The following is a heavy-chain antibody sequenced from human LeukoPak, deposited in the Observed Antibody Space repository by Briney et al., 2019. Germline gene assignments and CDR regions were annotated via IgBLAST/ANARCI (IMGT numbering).Heavy chain of an antibody. CDR3: ASAPRYGGWGFDS. D-gene: IGHD4-23*01. CDR2: INPNSGGI. V-gene: IGHV1-2*02. CDR1: GYTFTDYN. J-gene: IGHJ4*02. Sequence: ASVKVSCKASGYTFTDYNMHWVRQAPGQGLEWMGRINPNSGGINYAQKFQGRVTMTRDTSISTAYMELSRLRSDDTAVYYCASAPRYGGWGFDSWGQGTLVTVSS.